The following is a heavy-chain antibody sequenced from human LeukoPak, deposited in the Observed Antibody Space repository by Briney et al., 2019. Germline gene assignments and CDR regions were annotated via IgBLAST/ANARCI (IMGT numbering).Heavy chain of an antibody. CDR2: INPSGCST. Sequence: GASVTVSFKSSVYGFKNYYIHWVRQAPGQGPEWMGKINPSGCSTSYAQRFQGRVTMTRDTSISTAYMELSRLRSDDTAVYYCARLPIVATILGNYSMDVWGQGTTVTVSS. V-gene: IGHV1-46*02. J-gene: IGHJ6*02. D-gene: IGHD5-12*01. CDR1: VYGFKNYY. CDR3: ARLPIVATILGNYSMDV.